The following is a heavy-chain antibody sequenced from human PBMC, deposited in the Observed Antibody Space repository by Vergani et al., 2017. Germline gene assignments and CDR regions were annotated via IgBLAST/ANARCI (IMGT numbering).Heavy chain of an antibody. J-gene: IGHJ4*02. D-gene: IGHD6-13*01. CDR1: GFTFSSYD. CDR2: IGTAGDP. Sequence: EVQLVESGGGLVQPGGSLRLSCAASGFTFSSYDMHWVRQATGKGLEWVSAIGTAGDPYYPGSVKGRFTISRENAKNSLYLQMNSLRAGDTAVYYCARGGVELAAAGTSEHFDYWGQGTLVTVSS. V-gene: IGHV3-13*05. CDR3: ARGGVELAAAGTSEHFDY.